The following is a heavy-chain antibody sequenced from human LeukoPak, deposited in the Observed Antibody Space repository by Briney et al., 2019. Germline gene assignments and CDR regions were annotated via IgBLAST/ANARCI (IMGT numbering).Heavy chain of an antibody. CDR1: GYTSTSYD. D-gene: IGHD3-10*01. Sequence: GASVKVSCKASGYTSTSYDINWVRQATGQGLEWMGWMNPNSGNTGYAQKFQGRVTMTRNTSISTAYMELSSLRSEDTAVYYCARDRGRRITMVRGEVNWFDPWGQGTLVTVSS. CDR3: ARDRGRRITMVRGEVNWFDP. J-gene: IGHJ5*02. CDR2: MNPNSGNT. V-gene: IGHV1-8*01.